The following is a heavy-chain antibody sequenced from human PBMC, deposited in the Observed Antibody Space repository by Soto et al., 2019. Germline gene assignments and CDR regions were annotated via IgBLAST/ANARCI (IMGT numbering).Heavy chain of an antibody. CDR1: GYAFTSYA. D-gene: IGHD2-21*02. V-gene: IGHV1-3*01. J-gene: IGHJ3*02. Sequence: ASVKVSCKASGYAFTSYAMHWVRQAPGQRLEWMGWINAGNGNTKYSQKFQGRVTITRDTSASTAYMELSSLRSEDTAVYYCARVLWVTDDAFDIWGQGTMVTVSS. CDR2: INAGNGNT. CDR3: ARVLWVTDDAFDI.